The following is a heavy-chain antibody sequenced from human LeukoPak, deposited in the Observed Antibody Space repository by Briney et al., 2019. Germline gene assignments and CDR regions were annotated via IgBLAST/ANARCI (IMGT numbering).Heavy chain of an antibody. CDR2: IYYSGST. Sequence: SETLSLTCTVSGGSISSYYWSWIRQPPGKGLEWIGHIYYSGSTNYNPSLKSRVTISVDTSKNQFSLKLSSVTAADTAVYYCARVSGEGGHYFDYWGQGTLATVSS. D-gene: IGHD2-21*01. J-gene: IGHJ4*02. V-gene: IGHV4-59*01. CDR3: ARVSGEGGHYFDY. CDR1: GGSISSYY.